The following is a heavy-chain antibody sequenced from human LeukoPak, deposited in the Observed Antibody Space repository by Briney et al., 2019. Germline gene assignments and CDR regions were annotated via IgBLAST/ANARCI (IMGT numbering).Heavy chain of an antibody. D-gene: IGHD6-19*01. CDR3: ARGSNAVAGTTYYYYYMDV. J-gene: IGHJ6*03. V-gene: IGHV3-30*01. CDR1: GFTFSSYA. Sequence: GRSLRLSCAASGFTFSSYAMHWVRQAPGKGLEWVAVISYDGSNKYYADPVKGRFTISRDNSKNTLYLQMDSLRAEDTAVYYCARGSNAVAGTTYYYYYMDVWGKGTTVTVSS. CDR2: ISYDGSNK.